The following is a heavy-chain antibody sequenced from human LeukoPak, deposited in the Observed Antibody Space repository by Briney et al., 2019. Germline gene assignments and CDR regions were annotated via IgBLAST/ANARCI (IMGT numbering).Heavy chain of an antibody. Sequence: SETLSLTCTVSGGSISSSSYYWGWIRQPPGKGLEWIGSIYYSGSTYYNPSLKSRVTISVDTSKNQFSLKLSSVTAADTAVYYCARGVPAAIRAYYYYYMDVWGKGTTVTVSS. CDR3: ARGVPAAIRAYYYYYMDV. D-gene: IGHD2-2*02. CDR1: GGSISSSSYY. CDR2: IYYSGST. V-gene: IGHV4-39*07. J-gene: IGHJ6*03.